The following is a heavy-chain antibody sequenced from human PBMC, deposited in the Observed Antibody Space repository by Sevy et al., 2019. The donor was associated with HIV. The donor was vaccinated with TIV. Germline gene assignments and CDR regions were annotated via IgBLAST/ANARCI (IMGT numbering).Heavy chain of an antibody. CDR3: ARDRDLSGSYLEYYYYAMDV. J-gene: IGHJ6*02. CDR1: GYTFTTYY. CDR2: IDPSGST. Sequence: ASVKVSCKASGYTFTTYYIHWVRQAPGQGLEWMGLIDPSGSTRYAQKFQGRVSMTGDRSTTTLYMGLSSLTSEDTAVYYCARDRDLSGSYLEYYYYAMDVWGQGTTVTVSS. D-gene: IGHD1-26*01. V-gene: IGHV1-46*01.